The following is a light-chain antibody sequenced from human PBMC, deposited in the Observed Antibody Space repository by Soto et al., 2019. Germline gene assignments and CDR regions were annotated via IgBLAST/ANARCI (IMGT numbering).Light chain of an antibody. CDR2: GAS. Sequence: EIVLTQSPGTLSLSPGERATLSCRASQSVSSSYLAWYQQKSGQAPRLLIYGASSRATGIPDRFSGSGSGTDFTLTISRLEPEDFAVYYCQQYDSSPKTFGQGTKVDI. J-gene: IGKJ1*01. CDR1: QSVSSSY. CDR3: QQYDSSPKT. V-gene: IGKV3-20*01.